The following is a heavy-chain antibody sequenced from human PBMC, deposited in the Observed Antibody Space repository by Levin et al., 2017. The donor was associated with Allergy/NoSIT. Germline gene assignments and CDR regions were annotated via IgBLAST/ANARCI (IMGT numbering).Heavy chain of an antibody. CDR3: ARLGLRYFDIDY. J-gene: IGHJ4*02. CDR2: IYYSGST. D-gene: IGHD3-9*01. V-gene: IGHV4-39*01. CDR1: GGSISSSSYY. Sequence: SETLSLTCTVSGGSISSSSYYWGWIRQPPGKGLEWIGSIYYSGSTYYNPSLKSRVTISVDTSKNQFSLKLSSVTAADTAVYYCARLGLRYFDIDYWGQGTLVTVSS.